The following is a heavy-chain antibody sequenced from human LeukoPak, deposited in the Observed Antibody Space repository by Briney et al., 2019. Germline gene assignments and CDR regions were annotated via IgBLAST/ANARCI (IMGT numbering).Heavy chain of an antibody. D-gene: IGHD3-10*01. CDR2: ISGSGGST. V-gene: IGHV3-23*01. CDR3: AKESSYYGSGSYYY. Sequence: GGSLRLSCAASGFTFNSYAMSWVRQASGKGLEWVSTISGSGGSTFYADSMKGRFTISRDSSRRTVYMQMNSLRAEDTAIYYCAKESSYYGSGSYYYWGQGTLVTVSS. CDR1: GFTFNSYA. J-gene: IGHJ4*02.